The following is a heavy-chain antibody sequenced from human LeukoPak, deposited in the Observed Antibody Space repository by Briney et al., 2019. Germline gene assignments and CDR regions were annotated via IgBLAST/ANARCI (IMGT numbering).Heavy chain of an antibody. CDR1: GYTFTGYY. V-gene: IGHV1-2*02. CDR2: INPNSGGT. D-gene: IGHD1-26*01. Sequence: ASVKVSCKASGYTFTGYYMHWVRQAPGQGLEWMGWINPNSGGTNYAQKFQGRVTMTRDTSISTAYMELSRLRSDDTAVYYCARQSGTYWGLDYWGQGTLVTVSS. CDR3: ARQSGTYWGLDY. J-gene: IGHJ4*02.